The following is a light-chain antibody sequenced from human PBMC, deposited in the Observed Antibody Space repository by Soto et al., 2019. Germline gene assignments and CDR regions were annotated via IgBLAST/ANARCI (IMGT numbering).Light chain of an antibody. CDR1: QNISNW. CDR2: KAS. J-gene: IGKJ1*01. CDR3: QQCEFYST. Sequence: DIQMTQSPSTLPASVGDRVTITCRASQNISNWLAWYQQKPGKAPKLLIYKASTLESGVPSRFSGSGSGTKFTLTISSLQPDDFTTYYCQQCEFYSTFGQGTKVEIK. V-gene: IGKV1-5*03.